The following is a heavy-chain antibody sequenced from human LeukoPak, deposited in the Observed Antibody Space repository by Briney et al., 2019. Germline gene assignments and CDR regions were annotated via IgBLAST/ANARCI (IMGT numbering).Heavy chain of an antibody. CDR1: GGTFSSYA. CDR2: INPIFGTA. CDR3: ARNSDTMIETYFDY. J-gene: IGHJ4*02. D-gene: IGHD3-22*01. V-gene: IGHV1-69*05. Sequence: SVKVSCKASGGTFSSYAISWVRQAPGQGLEWMGWINPIFGTANYAQKFQGRVTITTDESTSTAYMELSSLRSEDTAVYYCARNSDTMIETYFDYWGQGTLVTVSS.